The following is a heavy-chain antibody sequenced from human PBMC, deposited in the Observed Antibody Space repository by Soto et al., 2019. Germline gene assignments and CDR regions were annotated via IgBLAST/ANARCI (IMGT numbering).Heavy chain of an antibody. CDR2: IIPKFGTT. V-gene: IGHV1-69*13. CDR1: GGSFSTYG. Sequence: QVQLVQSGAEVKKPGSSVKVSCKASGGSFSTYGSNWVRLAPGQGLEWMGGIIPKFGTTNYAQKFQGRVTITADESTNTAYMELNYLRSEDTAVYFCARELDPYYGGNSLSLDHWCPGTLVTVSS. CDR3: ARELDPYYGGNSLSLDH. D-gene: IGHD4-17*01. J-gene: IGHJ4*02.